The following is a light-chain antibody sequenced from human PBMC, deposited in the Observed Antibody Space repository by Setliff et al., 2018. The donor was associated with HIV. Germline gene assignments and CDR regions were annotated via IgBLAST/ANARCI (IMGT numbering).Light chain of an antibody. J-gene: IGLJ2*01. CDR1: SSDVGNYNL. V-gene: IGLV2-23*02. CDR3: SSYAGSSSAL. Sequence: QSALTQPASVSGSPGQSITFSCTGTSSDVGNYNLVSWYQQHPGKSPKLIIYEVIKRPSGVSDRFSGSKSGNTASLTISGLQAEDEALYHCSSYAGSSSALFGGGTKVTVL. CDR2: EVI.